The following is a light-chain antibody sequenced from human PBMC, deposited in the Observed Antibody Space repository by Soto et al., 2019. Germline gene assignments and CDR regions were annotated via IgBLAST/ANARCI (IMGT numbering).Light chain of an antibody. V-gene: IGKV3-15*01. CDR3: QQFHYWWT. J-gene: IGKJ1*01. CDR1: QNIDNK. Sequence: EIVMTPSPATLSVSPGERATLSCRASQNIDNKLVWYQQKPGPVPRLLIYDASTRATGIPARFSGSGSGTEFTLTISSLQSEDFAFYYCQQFHYWWTFGQGTKVDI. CDR2: DAS.